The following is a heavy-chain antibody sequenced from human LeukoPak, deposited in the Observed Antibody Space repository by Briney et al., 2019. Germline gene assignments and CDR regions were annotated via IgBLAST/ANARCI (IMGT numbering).Heavy chain of an antibody. CDR3: ARDNGIQLWKRYFDY. CDR2: XKQDGSEK. V-gene: IGHV3-7*01. D-gene: IGHD5-18*01. Sequence: GLXXXAXXKQDGSEKYYVDSVKGRFTISRDNAKNSLYLQMNSLRAEDTAVYYCARDNGIQLWKRYFDYWGQGTLVTVSS. J-gene: IGHJ4*02.